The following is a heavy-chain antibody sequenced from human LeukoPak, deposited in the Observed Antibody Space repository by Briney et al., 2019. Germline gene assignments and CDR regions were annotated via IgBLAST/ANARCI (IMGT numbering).Heavy chain of an antibody. V-gene: IGHV4-61*02. CDR2: IYASGST. CDR1: GGSISSAGYF. Sequence: TSQTLSLTCSVSGGSISSAGYFWTWIRQPAGKRLEWIGRIYASGSTNYNPSLVSRVALSIDTSRNQFSLRLSSVTAADTAVYYCARVLKGRAPFDYWGQGTLVTVSS. J-gene: IGHJ4*02. CDR3: ARVLKGRAPFDY.